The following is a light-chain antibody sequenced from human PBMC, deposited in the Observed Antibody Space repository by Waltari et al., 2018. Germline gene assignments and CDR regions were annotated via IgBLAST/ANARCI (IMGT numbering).Light chain of an antibody. CDR2: WAS. Sequence: DIVMTQSPDSLAVSLGERATINCKSSQSVLYSSKNKNYLAWYQQKPGKPPKLLIYWASTRESGVPDRFSGSGSGTDFTLTISSLQAEDVAVYYCQQYYSIPYTFGQGTKLEIK. J-gene: IGKJ2*01. V-gene: IGKV4-1*01. CDR3: QQYYSIPYT. CDR1: QSVLYSSKNKNY.